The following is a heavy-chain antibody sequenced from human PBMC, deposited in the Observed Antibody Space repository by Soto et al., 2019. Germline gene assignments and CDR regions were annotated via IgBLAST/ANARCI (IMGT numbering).Heavy chain of an antibody. CDR1: GASIGTNNW. CDR2: VYHSGTT. V-gene: IGHV4-4*02. CDR3: AVPGRGDFDY. D-gene: IGHD5-12*01. J-gene: IGHJ4*02. Sequence: SETLSLTCAVSGASIGTNNWWSWVRQPPGKGLEWIGEVYHSGTTNCNPSLKSRVTISIDKSKNQFSLTLTSMTAADTALYYCAVPGRGDFDYWSQGGLVAVSS.